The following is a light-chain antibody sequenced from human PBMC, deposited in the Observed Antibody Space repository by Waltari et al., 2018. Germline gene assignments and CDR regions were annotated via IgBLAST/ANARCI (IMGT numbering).Light chain of an antibody. V-gene: IGKV2-28*01. CDR1: QSLLHRNGKTF. CDR3: MQGLQIPYT. CDR2: LGS. J-gene: IGKJ2*01. Sequence: DIVMTQSPLSLPVTPGEPASISCRSRQSLLHRNGKTFLAWYLQKPGQSPQVLIYLGSHRASGVPDRFSGSDSGTDFTLKISRVEAEDVGVYYCMQGLQIPYTFGQGTKLEIK.